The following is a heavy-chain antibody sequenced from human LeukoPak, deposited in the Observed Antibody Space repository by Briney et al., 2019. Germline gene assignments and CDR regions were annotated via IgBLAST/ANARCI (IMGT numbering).Heavy chain of an antibody. D-gene: IGHD3-10*01. V-gene: IGHV3-9*01. CDR2: ISWNSGSI. CDR3: AKDVYYGSGTYYYYYYGMDV. CDR1: GFTFDDYA. J-gene: IGHJ6*02. Sequence: GGSLRLSCAASGFTFDDYAMHWVRQAPGKGLEWVSGISWNSGSIGYADSVKGRFTISRDNAKNSLYLQMNSLRAEDTALYYCAKDVYYGSGTYYYYYYGMDVWGQGTTVTVSS.